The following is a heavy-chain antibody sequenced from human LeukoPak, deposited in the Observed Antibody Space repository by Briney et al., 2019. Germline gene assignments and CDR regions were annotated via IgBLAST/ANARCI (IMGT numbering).Heavy chain of an antibody. V-gene: IGHV3-53*01. CDR1: GFTVSSNY. J-gene: IGHJ4*02. Sequence: SGGSLRLSCAASGFTVSSNYMSWVRQAPGKGLEWVSVIYSGGSTYYADSVKGRFTISRDNSKNTLYLQMNSLRAEDTAVYYCASVGNDVWYFDYWGQGTLVTVSS. D-gene: IGHD1-1*01. CDR3: ASVGNDVWYFDY. CDR2: IYSGGST.